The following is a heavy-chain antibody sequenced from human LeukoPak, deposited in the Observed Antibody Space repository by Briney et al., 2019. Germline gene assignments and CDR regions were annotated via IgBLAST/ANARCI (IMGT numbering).Heavy chain of an antibody. CDR3: AREEYSSSSNYFDY. D-gene: IGHD6-6*01. CDR1: GGSFSGYY. Sequence: SETLSLTCAVYGGSFSGYYWSWIRQPPGKGLEWIGEINHSGSTNYNPSLKSRVTISVDTSKNQFSLKLSSVTAADTAVYYCAREEYSSSSNYFDYWGQGTLVTVSS. CDR2: INHSGST. V-gene: IGHV4-34*01. J-gene: IGHJ4*02.